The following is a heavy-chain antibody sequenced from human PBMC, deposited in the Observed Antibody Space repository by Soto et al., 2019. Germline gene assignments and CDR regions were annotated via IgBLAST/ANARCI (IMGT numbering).Heavy chain of an antibody. Sequence: TSETLSLTFGFSGGSISGYYWSLIRQPPGKGLGWIGEVNYSGNSNYNPSLKRRVVISVDTPKNEFSLKMNTVTAADTGVYYCARVRRWFPDEMVDLWGQGALVTVSS. CDR1: GGSISGYY. CDR2: VNYSGNS. D-gene: IGHD3-10*01. V-gene: IGHV4-34*01. J-gene: IGHJ5*02. CDR3: ARVRRWFPDEMVDL.